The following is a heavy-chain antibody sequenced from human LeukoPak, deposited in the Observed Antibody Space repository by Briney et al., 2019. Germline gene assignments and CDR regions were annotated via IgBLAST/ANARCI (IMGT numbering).Heavy chain of an antibody. CDR3: ARDEYDYVWGSHNWFDP. CDR2: IIPILGIA. D-gene: IGHD3-16*01. CDR1: GGTFSSYA. V-gene: IGHV1-69*04. Sequence: SVKVSCKASGGTFSSYAISWVRQAPGRGLEWMGRIIPILGIANYAQKFQGRVTITADKSTSTAYMELSSLRSEDTAVYYCARDEYDYVWGSHNWFDPWGQGTLVTVSS. J-gene: IGHJ5*02.